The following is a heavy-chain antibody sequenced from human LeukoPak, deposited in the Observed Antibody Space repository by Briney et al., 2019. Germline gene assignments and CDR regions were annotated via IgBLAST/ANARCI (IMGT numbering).Heavy chain of an antibody. V-gene: IGHV3-23*01. Sequence: GGSLRLSCAASGFTFSSYAMSWVRQAPGKGLEWVSLISGSGGSTYYADSVKGRFTISRDNSKNTLYLQMSSLRAEDTAVYYCAKQLGYCSDGSCYFPYWGQGTLVTVSS. CDR3: AKQLGYCSDGSCYFPY. D-gene: IGHD2-15*01. CDR1: GFTFSSYA. J-gene: IGHJ4*02. CDR2: ISGSGGST.